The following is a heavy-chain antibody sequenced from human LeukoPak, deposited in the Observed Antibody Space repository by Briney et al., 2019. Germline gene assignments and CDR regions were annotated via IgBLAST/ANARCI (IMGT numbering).Heavy chain of an antibody. CDR1: GFTFSTYA. CDR2: INSDGSST. V-gene: IGHV3-74*01. Sequence: GGSLRLSCAASGFTFSTYAMHWVRQAPGKGLVWVSRINSDGSSTTYADSVKGRFTISRDNAKNSLYLQMNSLRAEDTAVYYCARGQFSQYPWGQGTLVTVSS. J-gene: IGHJ5*02. D-gene: IGHD4-11*01. CDR3: ARGQFSQYP.